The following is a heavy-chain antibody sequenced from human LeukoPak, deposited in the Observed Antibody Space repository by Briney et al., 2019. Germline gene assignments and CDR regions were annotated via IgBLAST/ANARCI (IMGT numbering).Heavy chain of an antibody. D-gene: IGHD4-17*01. Sequence: PGGSLRLSCGASGFTLSSYAMNWVRQAPGKGLEWVAYIGSSGTTVYYADSVKGRFTISRDNAENSLYLQMNSLRIEDTAVYYCARIMTTVTFFDYWGQGTLVTVSS. V-gene: IGHV3-48*03. CDR2: IGSSGTTV. CDR1: GFTLSSYA. J-gene: IGHJ4*02. CDR3: ARIMTTVTFFDY.